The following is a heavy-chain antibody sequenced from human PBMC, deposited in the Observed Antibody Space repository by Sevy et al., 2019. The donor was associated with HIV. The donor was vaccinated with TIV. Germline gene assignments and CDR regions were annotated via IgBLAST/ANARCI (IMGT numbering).Heavy chain of an antibody. D-gene: IGHD2-2*01. V-gene: IGHV4-34*01. CDR2: INHSGST. Sequence: SETLSLTCAVYGGSFSGYYWNWIRQPPGKGLEWIGEINHSGSTNYNPSLKSRVTISVDTSKNQFSLKLSSVTAADTAVYYCARAPLIVVVPAAPSWFDPWGQGTLVTVSS. CDR1: GGSFSGYY. J-gene: IGHJ5*02. CDR3: ARAPLIVVVPAAPSWFDP.